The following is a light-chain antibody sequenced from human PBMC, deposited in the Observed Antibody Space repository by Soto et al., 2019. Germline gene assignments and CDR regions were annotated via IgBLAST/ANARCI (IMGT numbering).Light chain of an antibody. CDR2: DVS. J-gene: IGLJ3*02. Sequence: QSVLTQPRSVSGSPGQSVTISCTGTSSDVGGYNYVSWYQQHPGKAPKLMIYDVSKRPSGVPDRFSGSKSGNTASLTISGLPAEDDDDYYCCSYAGSYTWVFGGGTQLTVL. V-gene: IGLV2-11*01. CDR3: CSYAGSYTWV. CDR1: SSDVGGYNY.